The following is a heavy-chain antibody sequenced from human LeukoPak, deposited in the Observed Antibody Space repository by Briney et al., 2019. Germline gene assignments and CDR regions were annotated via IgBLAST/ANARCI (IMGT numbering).Heavy chain of an antibody. CDR1: GFTFSSYA. CDR2: IRGSGGST. J-gene: IGHJ4*02. D-gene: IGHD1-1*01. CDR3: AKYLRNWNGFDY. Sequence: GGSLRLSCAASGFTFSSYAMSWVRQAPGKGLEWVSAIRGSGGSTYYADSVKGRFTISRDNSKNTLYLQMNSLRAEDTAVYYCAKYLRNWNGFDYWGQGTLVTVSS. V-gene: IGHV3-23*01.